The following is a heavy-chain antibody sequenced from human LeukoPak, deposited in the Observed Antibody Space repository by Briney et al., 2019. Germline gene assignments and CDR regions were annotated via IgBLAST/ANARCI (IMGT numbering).Heavy chain of an antibody. CDR2: MNPNSGNT. CDR1: GYTFTSYD. V-gene: IGHV1-8*03. D-gene: IGHD1-26*01. J-gene: IGHJ5*02. CDR3: AGGGIVGAGFDP. Sequence: ASVKVSCKASGYTFTSYDINWVRQATGQGLEWMGWMNPNSGNTGYAQKFQGRVTITRNTSISTAYMELSSLRSEDTAVYYCAGGGIVGAGFDPWGQGTLVTVSS.